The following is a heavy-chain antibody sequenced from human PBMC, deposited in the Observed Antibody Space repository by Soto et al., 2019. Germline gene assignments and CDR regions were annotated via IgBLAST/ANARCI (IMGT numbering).Heavy chain of an antibody. CDR3: ARKVSGSTGRPDLWYFDL. V-gene: IGHV3-23*01. CDR1: GFTFSGYA. J-gene: IGHJ2*01. Sequence: EVQLLDSGGGLVQPGGSLRLSCAASGFTFSGYARTWVRQAPGKGLEWVSAISGGGDATFYADSVKGRFTISRDNSKNTLYLQMNTLRAEDTAVYYCARKVSGSTGRPDLWYFDLWGRCTLVTVSS. D-gene: IGHD3-10*01. CDR2: ISGGGDAT.